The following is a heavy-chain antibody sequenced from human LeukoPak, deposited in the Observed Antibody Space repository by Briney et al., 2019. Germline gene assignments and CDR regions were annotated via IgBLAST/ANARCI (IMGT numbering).Heavy chain of an antibody. CDR3: ARGLNYYGSGSLNWFDP. CDR2: IYYSGST. V-gene: IGHV4-59*08. J-gene: IGHJ5*02. CDR1: GGSISSYY. Sequence: PSETLSLTCTVSGGSISSYYWSWIRQPPGKGLEWIGYIYYSGSTNYNPSLKSRVTISVDTSKNQFSLKLSSVTAADTAVYYCARGLNYYGSGSLNWFDPWGQGTLVTVSS. D-gene: IGHD3-10*01.